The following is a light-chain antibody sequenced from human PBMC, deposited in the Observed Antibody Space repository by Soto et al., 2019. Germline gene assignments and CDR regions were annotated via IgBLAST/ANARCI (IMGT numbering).Light chain of an antibody. V-gene: IGKV3-15*01. Sequence: EIVLTQSPGTLSLSPGERATLSCRASQSVSSSYLAWYQQTPGQAPRLLIYGASTRATGIPVRFSGSASGTEFTLTINSLQAEDCAVYYCQQYYNWPRTFGQGTRLEIK. CDR3: QQYYNWPRT. J-gene: IGKJ5*01. CDR2: GAS. CDR1: QSVSSSY.